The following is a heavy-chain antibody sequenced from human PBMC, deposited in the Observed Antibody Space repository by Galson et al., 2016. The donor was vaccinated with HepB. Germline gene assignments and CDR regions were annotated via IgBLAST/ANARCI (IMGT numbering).Heavy chain of an antibody. Sequence: ETLSLTCSLSGASVRTSNYYWDWIRQSPGKGLEWIGGVFYSGTTPYNPSLRSRVSISVDMSKNHFSLNLTSVTAADTAVYYCARHPTRAVRREGFYGLDVWGQGTTVTITS. D-gene: IGHD1-1*01. CDR2: VFYSGTT. CDR1: GASVRTSNYY. J-gene: IGHJ6*02. CDR3: ARHPTRAVRREGFYGLDV. V-gene: IGHV4-39*01.